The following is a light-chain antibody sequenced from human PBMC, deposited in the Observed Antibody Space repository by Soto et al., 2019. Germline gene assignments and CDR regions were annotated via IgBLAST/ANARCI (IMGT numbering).Light chain of an antibody. J-gene: IGLJ1*01. Sequence: QSALTQPPSASGSPGQSVTISCTGTSSDVGGYNYVSLYQQHPGKAPKLMIYEVSKQPSGVHDRFPGSKSGNTASLPVSGLQDEDEADYYCRSCAGANEHVFGTGTKRTVL. CDR3: RSCAGANEHV. CDR2: EVS. CDR1: SSDVGGYNY. V-gene: IGLV2-8*01.